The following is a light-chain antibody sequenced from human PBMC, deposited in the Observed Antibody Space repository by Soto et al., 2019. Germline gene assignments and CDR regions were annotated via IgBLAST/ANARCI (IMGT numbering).Light chain of an antibody. J-gene: IGKJ2*01. Sequence: EVVMTQSPATLSVSPGERATLSCRASQSVSRNLAWYQQRPGRAPRLLIYDASTRATTIATRFSGSGSGTEFTPTISSLQSKDVAVYYCQQYNHWPLYTFVQGTKLEIK. CDR3: QQYNHWPLYT. CDR1: QSVSRN. CDR2: DAS. V-gene: IGKV3-15*01.